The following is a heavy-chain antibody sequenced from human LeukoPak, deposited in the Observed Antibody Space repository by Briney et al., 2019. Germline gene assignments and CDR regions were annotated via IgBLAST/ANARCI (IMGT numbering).Heavy chain of an antibody. J-gene: IGHJ4*02. CDR3: ARGVVVAAYVLDY. CDR2: IIPIFGTA. Sequence: SVKVSCKASGGTFSSYAISWVRQAPGQGFEWMGGIIPIFGTANYAQKFQGRVTITADESTSTAYMELSSLRSEDMAVYYCARGVVVAAYVLDYWGQGTLVTVSS. D-gene: IGHD2-15*01. CDR1: GGTFSSYA. V-gene: IGHV1-69*13.